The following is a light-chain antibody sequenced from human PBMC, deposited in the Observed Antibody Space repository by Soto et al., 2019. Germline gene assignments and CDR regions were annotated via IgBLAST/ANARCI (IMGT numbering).Light chain of an antibody. CDR2: GAS. Sequence: GKRVNLTCRPSQDIGSLLAWYQQKPGTAPKVLISGASDLHSGVPSRFSGSGSRTDFTLTISRLQSEAFAPYYWQHYLTYAMIFDQGTKVDIK. CDR3: QHYLTYAMI. CDR1: QDIGSL. V-gene: IGKV1-8*01. J-gene: IGKJ1*01.